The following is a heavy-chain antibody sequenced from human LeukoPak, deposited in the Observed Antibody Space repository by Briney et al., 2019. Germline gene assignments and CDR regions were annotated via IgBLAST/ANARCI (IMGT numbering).Heavy chain of an antibody. CDR1: GYTFTSYD. V-gene: IGHV1-8*01. CDR3: ARADYFYGGMDV. Sequence: GASVKVSCKASGYTFTSYDINWVRQATGQGLEWMGWMNPNRGNTGYAQKFQGRVTMTRNTSISTAYMELSSLRSEDTAVYYCARADYFYGGMDVWGQGPTVTVSS. J-gene: IGHJ6*02. CDR2: MNPNRGNT.